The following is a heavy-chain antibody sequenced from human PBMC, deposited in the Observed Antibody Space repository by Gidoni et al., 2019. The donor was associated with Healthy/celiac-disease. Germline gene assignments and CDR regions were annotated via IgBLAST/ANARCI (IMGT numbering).Heavy chain of an antibody. V-gene: IGHV4-4*02. CDR1: GDSISSSTW. D-gene: IGHD5-18*01. J-gene: IGHJ3*02. CDR3: ARGEQQPGAFDI. Sequence: QVQLQESGPGLVKPSGPLSLTCAFSGDSISSSTWWSWVRQPPGKGLELIGEIYHSGSTNYHPSLKSRVTISVDKSKNQFSLKVSSVTAADTAVYYCARGEQQPGAFDIWGQGTMVTVSS. CDR2: IYHSGST.